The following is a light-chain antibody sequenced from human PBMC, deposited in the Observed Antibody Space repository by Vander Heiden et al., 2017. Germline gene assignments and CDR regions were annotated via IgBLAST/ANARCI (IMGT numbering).Light chain of an antibody. CDR3: QQYNSYSET. CDR2: KAS. V-gene: IGKV1-5*03. CDR1: QSSSSW. Sequence: DIQMTQSPATLSASVGDRVTITCRASQSSSSWLAWYQQTPGKAPTLLIYKASSLESGVPSRFSGSGSGTEFTLTISSLQPDDFATYYCQQYNSYSETFGQGTKVEIK. J-gene: IGKJ1*01.